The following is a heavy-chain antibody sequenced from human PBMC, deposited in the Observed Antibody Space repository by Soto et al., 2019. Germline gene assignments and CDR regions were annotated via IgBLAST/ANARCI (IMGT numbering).Heavy chain of an antibody. V-gene: IGHV4-59*01. CDR1: GGSISSYY. CDR3: ARSRGGYFDY. J-gene: IGHJ4*02. D-gene: IGHD3-16*01. Sequence: QVQLQESGPGLVKPSETLSLTCTVSGGSISSYYWSWIRQPPGKGLESIGYIYYSGSTNYKPSLKARVTISVATFKNQFSLKLSSVTAADTAVYYCARSRGGYFDYWGQGTLVTVSS. CDR2: IYYSGST.